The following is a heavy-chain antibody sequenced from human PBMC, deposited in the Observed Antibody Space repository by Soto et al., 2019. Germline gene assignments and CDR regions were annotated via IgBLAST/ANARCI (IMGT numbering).Heavy chain of an antibody. J-gene: IGHJ6*02. CDR1: GFAFSSYG. V-gene: IGHV3-30*18. Sequence: QVQLVESGGGVVQAGRSLRLSCAASGFAFSSYGMHWVRQAPGKGLEWVAVTSYDGSNKYYADFVKGRFTISRDNSKNTLYLQMNSLRAEDTAVYYGAKDTATAASSYGMDVWGQGTTVTVSS. CDR3: AKDTATAASSYGMDV. CDR2: TSYDGSNK. D-gene: IGHD2-21*02.